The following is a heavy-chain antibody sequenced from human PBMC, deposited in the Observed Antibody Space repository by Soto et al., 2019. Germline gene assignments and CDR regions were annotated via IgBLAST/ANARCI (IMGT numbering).Heavy chain of an antibody. CDR2: INPYSGGT. V-gene: IGHV1-2*02. Sequence: ASVKVSCKASGYTFTDYYIHWVRLTPGHGLQWMGWINPYSGGTDYAQDFEGRVTMTRDASISTAYMEVSRLKSDDTAVYYCARPVGTRTPYNVLDFSGQG. CDR1: GYTFTDYY. J-gene: IGHJ6*01. D-gene: IGHD5-12*01. CDR3: ARPVGTRTPYNVLDF.